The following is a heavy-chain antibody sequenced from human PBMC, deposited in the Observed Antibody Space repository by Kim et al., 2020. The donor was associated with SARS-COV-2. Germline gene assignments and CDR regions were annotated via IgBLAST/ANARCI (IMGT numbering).Heavy chain of an antibody. J-gene: IGHJ6*02. CDR3: ARQYNYYGIDV. D-gene: IGHD5-12*01. Sequence: TNSHPSLKSRLTISVDTSKNQFSLKLSSVTAADTAVYYCARQYNYYGIDVWGQGTTVTVSS. V-gene: IGHV4-59*08. CDR2: T.